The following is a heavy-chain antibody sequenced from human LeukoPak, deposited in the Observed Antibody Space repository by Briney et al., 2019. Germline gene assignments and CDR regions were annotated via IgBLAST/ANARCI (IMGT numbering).Heavy chain of an antibody. CDR1: GYSFTSNY. Sequence: ASVKVSCKASGYSFTSNYIHWVRQAPGQGLEWMGMIYPRDGSTNYAQKLQGRVTMTTDTSTSTAYMELRSLRSDDTAVYYCARDVGSGSYSPNYYFDYWGQGTLVTVSS. V-gene: IGHV1-46*01. CDR3: ARDVGSGSYSPNYYFDY. D-gene: IGHD1-26*01. CDR2: IYPRDGST. J-gene: IGHJ4*02.